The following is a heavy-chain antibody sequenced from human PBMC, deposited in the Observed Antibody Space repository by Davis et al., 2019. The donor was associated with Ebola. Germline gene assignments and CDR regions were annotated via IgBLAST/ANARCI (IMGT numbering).Heavy chain of an antibody. D-gene: IGHD4-11*01. CDR1: GFTFSTYS. V-gene: IGHV3-21*04. CDR3: AKRSDYRSFDY. J-gene: IGHJ4*02. Sequence: GESLKISCAASGFTFSTYSMSWVRQAPGKGLEWVSSISSDSDYIYYADSVKGRFTISRDNSKNTLYLQMNSLRGEDTAVYYCAKRSDYRSFDYWGQGTLVTVSS. CDR2: ISSDSDYI.